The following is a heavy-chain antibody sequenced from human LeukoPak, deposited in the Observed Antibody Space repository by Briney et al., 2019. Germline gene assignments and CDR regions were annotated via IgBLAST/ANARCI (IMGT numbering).Heavy chain of an antibody. CDR3: ARGPCSGGSCYYSYYYYMDV. V-gene: IGHV4-30-4*08. J-gene: IGHJ6*03. CDR1: GGSISSGDYY. Sequence: PSQTLSLTCTVSGGSISSGDYYWSWIRQPPGKGLEWIGYIYYSGSTYYNPSLKSRVTISVDTSKNQFSLKLSSVTAADTAVYYCARGPCSGGSCYYSYYYYMDVWGKGTTVTVSS. D-gene: IGHD2-15*01. CDR2: IYYSGST.